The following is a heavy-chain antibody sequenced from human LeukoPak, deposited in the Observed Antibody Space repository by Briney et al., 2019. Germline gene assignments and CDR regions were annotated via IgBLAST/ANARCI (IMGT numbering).Heavy chain of an antibody. J-gene: IGHJ4*02. CDR1: GGSFSGYY. D-gene: IGHD3-22*01. CDR3: ARAGSGWDFDY. Sequence: PSETLSLTCAVYGGSFSGYYWSRIRQPPGKGLEWIGEINHSGSTNYNPSLKSRVTISVDTSKNQFSLKLSSVTAADTAVYYCARAGSGWDFDYWGQGTLVTVSS. CDR2: INHSGST. V-gene: IGHV4-34*01.